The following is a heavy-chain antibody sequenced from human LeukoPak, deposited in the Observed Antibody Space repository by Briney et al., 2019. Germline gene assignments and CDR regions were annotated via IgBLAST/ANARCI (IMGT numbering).Heavy chain of an antibody. CDR2: IKPSSGYT. CDR1: RYTFTNYY. CDR3: VREEDGGTFDY. Sequence: ASVTVSCKAPRYTFTNYYIHWVRQAPGQGLERLGIIKPSSGYTKYVQKFQGRVTITGDTSTSTVYMNLSSLRSEDTAVYYCVREEDGGTFDYWGQGTLVTVAS. J-gene: IGHJ4*02. D-gene: IGHD3-16*01. V-gene: IGHV1-46*01.